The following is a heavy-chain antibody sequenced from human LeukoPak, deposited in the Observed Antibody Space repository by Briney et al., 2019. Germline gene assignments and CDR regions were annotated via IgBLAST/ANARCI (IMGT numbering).Heavy chain of an antibody. J-gene: IGHJ4*02. CDR1: GGTFSSYA. Sequence: GASVKVSCKASGGTFSSYAISWVRQAPGQGLEWMGGIIPIFGTANYAQKFQGRVTITADKSTSTAYMELSSLRSEDTAVYYCARGLSYGHTDYWGQGTLVTVSS. V-gene: IGHV1-69*06. CDR2: IIPIFGTA. D-gene: IGHD5-18*01. CDR3: ARGLSYGHTDY.